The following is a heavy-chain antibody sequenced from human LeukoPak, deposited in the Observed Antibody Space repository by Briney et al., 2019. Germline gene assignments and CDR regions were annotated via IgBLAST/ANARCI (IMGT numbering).Heavy chain of an antibody. CDR1: GFTFSSYW. D-gene: IGHD3-16*02. CDR2: IKQDGSEK. Sequence: PGGSLRLSCAASGFTFSSYWMSWVRQAPGKGLEWVANIKQDGSEKYYVDSVKGRFTISRDNAKSSLYLQMNSLRAEDTAVYYCARAWLTGGSYHAMDVWGQGTTVTVSS. J-gene: IGHJ6*02. V-gene: IGHV3-7*01. CDR3: ARAWLTGGSYHAMDV.